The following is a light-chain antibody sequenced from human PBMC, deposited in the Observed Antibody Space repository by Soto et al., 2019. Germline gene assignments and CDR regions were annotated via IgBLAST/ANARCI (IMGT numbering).Light chain of an antibody. J-gene: IGKJ1*01. CDR3: QQSYSTPPT. V-gene: IGKV1-39*01. CDR1: QSISSY. Sequence: DIQMTQSPSSLSASVGDRVTITCRASQSISSYLNWYQQKPGKAPKLLSYAASSLQSGVPSRFSGSGSGTEFTLTIRRLQPEDFATYYWQQSYSTPPTFGQGTKVEIK. CDR2: AAS.